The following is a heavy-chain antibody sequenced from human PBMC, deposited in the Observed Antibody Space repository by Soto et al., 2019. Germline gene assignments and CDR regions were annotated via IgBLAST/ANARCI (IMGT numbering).Heavy chain of an antibody. CDR2: IGGGGGTT. CDR1: GFTFNNYA. CDR3: AKGMETTTSATVCVDN. Sequence: EEKLLESGGGLVQPGGSLSLSCTASGFTFNNYAMSWVGQAPGGGLSWASFIGGGGGTTFSADSVKGRFTISRDNSKNTLALEMSGLRADDSAVYYCAKGMETTTSATVCVDNLCHGTLVTVSS. D-gene: IGHD1-26*01. J-gene: IGHJ4*01. V-gene: IGHV3-23*01.